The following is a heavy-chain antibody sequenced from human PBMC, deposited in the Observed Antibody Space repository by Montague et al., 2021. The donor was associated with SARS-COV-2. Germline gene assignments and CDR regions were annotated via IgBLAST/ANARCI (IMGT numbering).Heavy chain of an antibody. Sequence: SLRLSCAASGFSFSNYAMSWVRQAPGKGLDWVSSITGSVHTTYXXXSXKGRFTISRDNSKNTLYLQMSSLRAEDTALYYCAKEKTGTTPHDYWGQGTLVTVSS. CDR1: GFSFSNYA. J-gene: IGHJ4*02. CDR3: AKEKTGTTPHDY. V-gene: IGHV3-23*01. D-gene: IGHD1-7*01. CDR2: ITGSVHTT.